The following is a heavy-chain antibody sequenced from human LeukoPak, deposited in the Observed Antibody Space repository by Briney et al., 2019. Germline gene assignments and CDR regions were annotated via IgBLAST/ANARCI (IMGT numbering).Heavy chain of an antibody. Sequence: SETLSLTCTVSGGSISSYYWSWIRQPPGKGLEWIGYIYYSGSTNYNPSLKSRVTISVDTSKNQFSLKLSSVTAADTAVYYCARFLGYSGYDFNHAFDIWGQGTMVTVSS. CDR2: IYYSGST. D-gene: IGHD5-12*01. CDR1: GGSISSYY. CDR3: ARFLGYSGYDFNHAFDI. V-gene: IGHV4-59*08. J-gene: IGHJ3*02.